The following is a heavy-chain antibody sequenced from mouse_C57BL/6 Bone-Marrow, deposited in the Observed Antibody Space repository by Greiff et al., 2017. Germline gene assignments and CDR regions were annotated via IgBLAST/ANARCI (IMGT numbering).Heavy chain of an antibody. CDR1: GFSLTSYG. V-gene: IGHV2-6*01. CDR2: IWGVGST. J-gene: IGHJ3*01. Sequence: VQLQESGPGLVAPSQSLSITCTVSGFSLTSYGVDWVRQSPGKGLEWLGVIWGVGSTNYNSALKSRLSSSQDNSKSQVFLKMNSLQTDDTAMYXWASDCGSPFAYWGQGTLVTVSA. D-gene: IGHD1-1*01. CDR3: ASDCGSPFAY.